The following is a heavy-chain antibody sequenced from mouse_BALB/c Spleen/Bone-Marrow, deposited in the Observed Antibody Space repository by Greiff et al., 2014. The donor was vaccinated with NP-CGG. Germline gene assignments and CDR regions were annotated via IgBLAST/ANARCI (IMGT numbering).Heavy chain of an antibody. CDR2: IYPGISDT. Sequence: EVQRVESGTVLARPGASVKMSCKASGYTFTSYWKHWVKQRPGQGLEWIGAIYPGISDTSYNQKFKGKAKLTAVTSTSTAYMELSSLTNEDSAVYYCTRSGNAMDYWGQGTSVTVSS. CDR3: TRSGNAMDY. V-gene: IGHV1-5*01. J-gene: IGHJ4*01. D-gene: IGHD1-1*02. CDR1: GYTFTSYW.